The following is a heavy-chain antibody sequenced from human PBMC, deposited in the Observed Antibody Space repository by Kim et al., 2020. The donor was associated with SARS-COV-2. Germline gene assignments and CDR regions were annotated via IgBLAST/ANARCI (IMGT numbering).Heavy chain of an antibody. Sequence: GGSLRLSCAASGFTFSTYWMSWVRQAPGKGLEWVANIKHDGGEKYYVDSVRGRFTISRDNAKNSLYLQMNSLRAEDTAVYFCARDCTRGYSYGYGFGGNDYWGQGTLVTVSS. D-gene: IGHD5-18*01. CDR3: ARDCTRGYSYGYGFGGNDY. CDR1: GFTFSTYW. CDR2: IKHDGGEK. J-gene: IGHJ4*02. V-gene: IGHV3-7*03.